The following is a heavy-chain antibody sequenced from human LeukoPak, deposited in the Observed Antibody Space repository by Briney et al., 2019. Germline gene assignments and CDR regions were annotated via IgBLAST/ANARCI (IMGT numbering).Heavy chain of an antibody. V-gene: IGHV3-23*01. J-gene: IGHJ4*02. CDR1: GFTFSTYA. Sequence: GGSLRLSCAASGFTFSTYAMTWVRQAPGKGLEWVSAISGSGGSTYYADSLRGRFTISRDNSKNTLYLQMNSLSAEDTAVYYCAKDSTWIQLWFAYWGQGTLVTVSS. CDR3: AKDSTWIQLWFAY. CDR2: ISGSGGST. D-gene: IGHD5-18*01.